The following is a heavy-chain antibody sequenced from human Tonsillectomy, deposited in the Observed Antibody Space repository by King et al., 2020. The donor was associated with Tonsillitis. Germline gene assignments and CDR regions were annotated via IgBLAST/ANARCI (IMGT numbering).Heavy chain of an antibody. CDR2: INHDGSEK. V-gene: IGHV3-7*01. D-gene: IGHD4-17*01. CDR1: GFSFSSNW. Sequence: DVQLVESGGGSVQPGGSLRLSCAASGFSFSSNWMNWVRQAPGKGLEWLANINHDGSEKYYVDSVKGRFTISRDNAKNSLYLQMKSLRAGDTATYYCSRGHYGAWGQGTLVTVSS. J-gene: IGHJ4*02. CDR3: SRGHYGA.